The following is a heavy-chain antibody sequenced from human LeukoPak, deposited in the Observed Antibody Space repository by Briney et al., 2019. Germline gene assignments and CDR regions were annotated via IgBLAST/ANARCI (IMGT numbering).Heavy chain of an antibody. Sequence: PGGSLRLSCAASGFTFRNYGMHWVRQAPGKGLEWVAIIWYDGSKNYYADSVKGRFTISRHTSMDMLFLQMDSLRPEDTAVYYCARVGGIHLGLFDSWGQGTLVTVSS. CDR1: GFTFRNYG. CDR3: ARVGGIHLGLFDS. CDR2: IWYDGSKN. J-gene: IGHJ4*02. V-gene: IGHV3-30*02. D-gene: IGHD3-16*01.